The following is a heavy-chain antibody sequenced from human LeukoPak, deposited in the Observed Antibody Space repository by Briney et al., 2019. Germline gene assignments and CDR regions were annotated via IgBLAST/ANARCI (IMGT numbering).Heavy chain of an antibody. CDR2: ISWNSGSI. V-gene: IGHV3-9*01. CDR1: GFTFDDYA. Sequence: GRSLRLSCAASGFTFDDYAMHWVRQVPGKGLEWVSGISWNSGSIGYADSVKGRLTISRDSAKNSLYLQMNSLRAEDTALYYCAKGNSGSFFLIDNWGQGTLVTVSS. D-gene: IGHD1-26*01. J-gene: IGHJ4*02. CDR3: AKGNSGSFFLIDN.